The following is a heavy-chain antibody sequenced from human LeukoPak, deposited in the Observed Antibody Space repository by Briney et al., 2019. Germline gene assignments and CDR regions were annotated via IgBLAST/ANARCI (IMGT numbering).Heavy chain of an antibody. CDR1: GGTFSSYA. V-gene: IGHV1-69*06. CDR2: IIPIFGTA. D-gene: IGHD3-16*01. Sequence: ASVKVSCKASGGTFSSYAISWVRQAPGQGLEWMGGIIPIFGTANYAQKSQGRVTITADKSTSTAYMELSSLRSEDTAVYYCARGMGAYYFDYWGQGTLVTVSS. CDR3: ARGMGAYYFDY. J-gene: IGHJ4*02.